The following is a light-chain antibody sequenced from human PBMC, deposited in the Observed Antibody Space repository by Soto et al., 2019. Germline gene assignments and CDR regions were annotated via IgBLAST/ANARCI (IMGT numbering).Light chain of an antibody. V-gene: IGKV4-1*01. CDR3: QQYDGSPFP. CDR1: QSVLDRSNKKNY. J-gene: IGKJ2*01. Sequence: DIGLTQSPDSLAVSLGERATINCKSIQSVLDRSNKKNYLGWYQQKTGQPPKLLISSASARESGVPDRFSGSGSGTDFTLTISRLQAEDVAVYYCQQYDGSPFPFGQWTKVEIK. CDR2: SAS.